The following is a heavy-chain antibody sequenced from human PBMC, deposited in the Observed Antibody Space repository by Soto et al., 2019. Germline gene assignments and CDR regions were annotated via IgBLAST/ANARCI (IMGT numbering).Heavy chain of an antibody. CDR3: AKGVYYYDSENAFAI. Sequence: VRLSCAASGFTFSSYGMHWVRQAPGKGLEWVAVIWYDGSNKYYADSVKGRFTISRDNSKNTLYLQMNSLRAEDTAVYYCAKGVYYYDSENAFAIWGQGTMVTVSS. D-gene: IGHD3-22*01. CDR1: GFTFSSYG. CDR2: IWYDGSNK. J-gene: IGHJ3*02. V-gene: IGHV3-33*06.